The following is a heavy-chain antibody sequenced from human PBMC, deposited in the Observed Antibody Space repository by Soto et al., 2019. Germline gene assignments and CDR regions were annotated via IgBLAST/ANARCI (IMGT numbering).Heavy chain of an antibody. CDR3: ARLACTGGRCYDDH. CDR2: MNPNSGTT. J-gene: IGHJ4*02. CDR1: GYTFTSYD. V-gene: IGHV1-8*01. Sequence: QVQLVQSGAEVKKPGASVKVSCKASGYTFTSYDFNWVRQSTGQGLEWLGWMNPNSGTTGYAQRFQGRVTMTRNTDISKAYMELSSLRSDGTAMYYCARLACTGGRCYDDHWGQGTLVTGCS. D-gene: IGHD2-15*01.